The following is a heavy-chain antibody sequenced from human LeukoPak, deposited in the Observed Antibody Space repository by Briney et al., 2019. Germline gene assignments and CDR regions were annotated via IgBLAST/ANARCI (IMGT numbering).Heavy chain of an antibody. V-gene: IGHV3-7*01. J-gene: IGHJ4*02. CDR1: GFTFSSXX. Sequence: ASGFTFSSXXXXXVRQXPGKGXXXXAXXKQYGSEKYYLDSVKGLFTISRDNAKNSLYLQMNSLRAEDTAVYYCAREPYCSSTSCYNPFDYWGQGTLVTVSS. CDR3: AREPYCSSTSCYNPFDY. D-gene: IGHD2-2*02. CDR2: XKQYGSEK.